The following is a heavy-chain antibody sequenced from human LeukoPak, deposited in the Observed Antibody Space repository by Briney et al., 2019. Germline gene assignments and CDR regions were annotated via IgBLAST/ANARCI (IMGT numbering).Heavy chain of an antibody. Sequence: GASVKVSCKASGGTFSSYAISWVRQAPGQGLEWMGGIIPIFGTANYAQKFQGRVAITADESTSTAYMELSSLRSEDTAVYYCARAPTPTRNIVGLFDPWGQGTLVTVSS. CDR2: IIPIFGTA. CDR1: GGTFSSYA. J-gene: IGHJ5*02. V-gene: IGHV1-69*13. CDR3: ARAPTPTRNIVGLFDP. D-gene: IGHD2/OR15-2a*01.